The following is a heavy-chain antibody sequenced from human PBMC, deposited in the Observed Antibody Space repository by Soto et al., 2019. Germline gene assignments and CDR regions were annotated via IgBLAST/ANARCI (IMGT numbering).Heavy chain of an antibody. CDR3: ARDGVSSTDYTWNYGTYFDY. Sequence: PGGPLRLPRAASGFTFSTYTMHWVRQAPGEGLEWVAVISYDGNNKFYADSVKGRFTISRDSSSQTLYLQMNSLRPDDTAMYYCARDGVSSTDYTWNYGTYFDYWGPGALVTVSS. CDR1: GFTFSTYT. D-gene: IGHD1-1*01. J-gene: IGHJ4*02. CDR2: ISYDGNNK. V-gene: IGHV3-30*03.